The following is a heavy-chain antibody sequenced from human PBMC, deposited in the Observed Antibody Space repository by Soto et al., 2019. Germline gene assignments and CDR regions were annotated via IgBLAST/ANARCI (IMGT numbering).Heavy chain of an antibody. CDR1: GFTFSSYA. CDR2: ISYDGSNK. D-gene: IGHD3-3*01. CDR3: ARDFPVFGLGYGMDV. Sequence: QVQLVESGGGVVQPGRSLRLSCAASGFTFSSYAMHWVRQAPGKGLEWVAVISYDGSNKYYADSVKGRFTISRDNSKNTLYLQMNSLRAEDTAVYYCARDFPVFGLGYGMDVWGQGTTVTVSS. J-gene: IGHJ6*02. V-gene: IGHV3-30-3*01.